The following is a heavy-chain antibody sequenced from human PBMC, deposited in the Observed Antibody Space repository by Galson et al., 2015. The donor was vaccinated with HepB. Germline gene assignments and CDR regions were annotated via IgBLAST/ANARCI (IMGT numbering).Heavy chain of an antibody. D-gene: IGHD2-15*01. Sequence: LKSRVTISVDTSKNQFSLKLSSVTAADTAVYYCARRRRRGSSGAFDIWGQGTMVTVSS. V-gene: IGHV4-34*01. CDR3: ARRRRRGSSGAFDI. J-gene: IGHJ3*02.